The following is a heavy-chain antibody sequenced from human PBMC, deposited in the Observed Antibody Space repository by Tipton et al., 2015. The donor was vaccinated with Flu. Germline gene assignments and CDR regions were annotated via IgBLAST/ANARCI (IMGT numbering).Heavy chain of an antibody. V-gene: IGHV3-9*01. CDR2: ISWNSGSI. J-gene: IGHJ4*02. CDR1: GFTFDDYA. CDR3: AKDYGAGGDYTFDY. Sequence: SLRLSCAASGFTFDDYAMHWVRQAPGKGLEWVSGISWNSGSIGYADSVKGRFTISRDNAKNSLYLQMNSLRAEDTALYYCAKDYGAGGDYTFDYWGQGTLVTVSS. D-gene: IGHD4-17*01.